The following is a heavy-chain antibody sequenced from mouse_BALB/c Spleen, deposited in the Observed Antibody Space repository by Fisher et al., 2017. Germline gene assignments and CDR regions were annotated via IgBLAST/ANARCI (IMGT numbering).Heavy chain of an antibody. D-gene: IGHD2-3*01. Sequence: KFKGKATLTVDKSSSTAYMQLNSLTSEDSAVYYCARDGPRYFDVWGAGTTVTV. V-gene: IGHV1-39*01. J-gene: IGHJ1*01. CDR3: ARDGPRYFDV.